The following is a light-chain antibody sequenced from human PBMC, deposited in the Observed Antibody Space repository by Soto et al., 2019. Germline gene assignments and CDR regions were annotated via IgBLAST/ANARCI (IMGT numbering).Light chain of an antibody. CDR1: QSISSW. J-gene: IGKJ1*01. V-gene: IGKV1-5*01. Sequence: DIQMTQSPSTLSASVGDRVTITCRASQSISSWLAWYQQKPGKAPKLLISGASSLQSGVPSRFSGSASGTEFTLTISSLQPDDIATYYCQQYSVYWTFGQGTKVDIK. CDR2: GAS. CDR3: QQYSVYWT.